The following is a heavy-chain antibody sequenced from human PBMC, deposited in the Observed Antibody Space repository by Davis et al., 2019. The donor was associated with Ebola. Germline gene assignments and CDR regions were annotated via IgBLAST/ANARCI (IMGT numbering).Heavy chain of an antibody. CDR1: GYTFTGYY. Sequence: ASVKVSCKASGYTFTGYYMHWVRQAPGQGLEWMGWINPNSGGTNYAQKFQGWVTMTRDTSATTAYMELSSLRSEDTAVYYCARLGTSADYYAMDVWGQGTTVTVSS. J-gene: IGHJ6*02. CDR3: ARLGTSADYYAMDV. CDR2: INPNSGGT. V-gene: IGHV1-2*04.